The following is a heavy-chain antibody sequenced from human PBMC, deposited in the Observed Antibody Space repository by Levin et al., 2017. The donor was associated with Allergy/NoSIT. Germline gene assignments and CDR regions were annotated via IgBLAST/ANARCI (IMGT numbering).Heavy chain of an antibody. CDR2: INDSAGTK. D-gene: IGHD2-2*02. CDR3: ARTNPYNFYGLDV. J-gene: IGHJ6*02. V-gene: IGHV3-11*01. Sequence: GGSLTLSCTASGFIFRDFYMSWIRKAPGKRLEWLAYINDSAGTKYYGDSVKGRFTISRDNAKNSLYLQMNNLKDEDTAVYYCARTNPYNFYGLDVWGQGTTVTVSS. CDR1: GFIFRDFY.